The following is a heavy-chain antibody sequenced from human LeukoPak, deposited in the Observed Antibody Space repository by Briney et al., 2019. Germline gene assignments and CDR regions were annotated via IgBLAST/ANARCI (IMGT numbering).Heavy chain of an antibody. J-gene: IGHJ4*02. V-gene: IGHV4-59*08. CDR1: GGSISSYY. CDR3: ARGAYDSSGYSFDY. CDR2: IYYSGST. D-gene: IGHD3-22*01. Sequence: SETLSLTCTVSGGSISSYYWSWIRQPPGKGLEWMGYIYYSGSTNYNPSLKSRVTISVDTSKNQFSLKLSSVTAADTAVYYCARGAYDSSGYSFDYWGQGTLVTVSS.